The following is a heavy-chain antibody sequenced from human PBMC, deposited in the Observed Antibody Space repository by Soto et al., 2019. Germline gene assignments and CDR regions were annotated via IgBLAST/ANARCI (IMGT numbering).Heavy chain of an antibody. CDR3: AKRRGAGGHFDY. CDR1: GFTFSTYA. Sequence: GSLRLSCAASGFTFSTYAMGWVRQAPGKGLEWVSVVSSGGGTHYADSVKGRFTVSRDNSKNTLSLQMNSLRADDTAVYYCAKRRGAGGHFDYWGQGALVTVSS. V-gene: IGHV3-23*01. CDR2: VSSGGGT. J-gene: IGHJ4*02. D-gene: IGHD2-15*01.